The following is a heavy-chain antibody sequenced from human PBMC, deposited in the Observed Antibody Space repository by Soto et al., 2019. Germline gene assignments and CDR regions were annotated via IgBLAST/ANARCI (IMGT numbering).Heavy chain of an antibody. Sequence: GGSLRLSCAASGFTFSSYAMSWVRQAPGKGLEWVSAISGSGGSTYYADSGKGRFTITRDNSKNTLYLQMNSLRAEDRALYYYAKEVPAASYDTDYWGQGTLVTVSS. D-gene: IGHD3-22*01. CDR3: AKEVPAASYDTDY. CDR2: ISGSGGST. V-gene: IGHV3-23*01. J-gene: IGHJ4*02. CDR1: GFTFSSYA.